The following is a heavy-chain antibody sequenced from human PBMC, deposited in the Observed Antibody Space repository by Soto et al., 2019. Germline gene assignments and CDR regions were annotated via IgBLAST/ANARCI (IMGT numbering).Heavy chain of an antibody. V-gene: IGHV3-48*01. Sequence: GGSLRLSCAASGFTFSSYGMHWVRQAPGKGLEWVSYISSSSSAIYYADSVKGRFTISRDNSKNTLYLQMNSLRAEDTAVYYCAKDGSHNFDYWGQGTPVTVSS. CDR1: GFTFSSYG. CDR2: ISSSSSAI. D-gene: IGHD1-26*01. CDR3: AKDGSHNFDY. J-gene: IGHJ4*02.